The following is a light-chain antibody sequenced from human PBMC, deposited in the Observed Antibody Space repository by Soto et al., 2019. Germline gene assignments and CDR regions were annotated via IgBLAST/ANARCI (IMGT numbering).Light chain of an antibody. CDR2: KAS. J-gene: IGKJ4*01. Sequence: DIQMTQSPSTLSASVGDRVTIPCRASQSISSWLAWYQQKPGKAPKLLIYKASSLERGVPSRFSGSGSGTEFTLTISSLQPDDFATYYCQRYNSWPLTFGGGTKVEIK. CDR1: QSISSW. V-gene: IGKV1-5*03. CDR3: QRYNSWPLT.